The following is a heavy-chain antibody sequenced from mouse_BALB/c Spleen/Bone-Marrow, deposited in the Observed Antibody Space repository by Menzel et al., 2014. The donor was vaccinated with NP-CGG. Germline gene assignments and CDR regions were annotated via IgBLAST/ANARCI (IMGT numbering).Heavy chain of an antibody. Sequence: VQLQQPGPELVKPGASVKMSCKASGYTFTSYLIHWVKQKPGQGLEWIGYITPYNDDTKYNEKFKGKATLTSDKSSSTAYMELSSLTSEDPAVYYCARWGGTPYFDYWGQGTTLTVSS. D-gene: IGHD4-1*01. CDR2: ITPYNDDT. CDR3: ARWGGTPYFDY. CDR1: GYTFTSYL. V-gene: IGHV1-14*01. J-gene: IGHJ2*01.